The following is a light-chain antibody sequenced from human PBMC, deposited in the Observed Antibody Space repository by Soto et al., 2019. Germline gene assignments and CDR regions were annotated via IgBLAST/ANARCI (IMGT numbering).Light chain of an antibody. CDR3: QQYYSYPWT. Sequence: AIRMTPSPSSLSASTGDRVTITCRASQGISSYLAWYQQKPGKAPKLLIYAASILQSGVPSRFSGMGSGTDLTLTISCLQSEDFATYNCQQYYSYPWTFGQGTKVEIK. J-gene: IGKJ1*01. CDR1: QGISSY. V-gene: IGKV1-8*01. CDR2: AAS.